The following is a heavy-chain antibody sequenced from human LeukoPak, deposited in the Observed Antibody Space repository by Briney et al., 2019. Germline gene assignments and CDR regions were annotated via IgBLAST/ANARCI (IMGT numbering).Heavy chain of an antibody. CDR1: GGSISSGGYY. CDR3: ASINSSSSRGRAFDI. V-gene: IGHV4-61*08. CDR2: IYYSGST. D-gene: IGHD6-6*01. Sequence: SETLSLTCTVSGGSISSGGYYWSWIRQPPRKGLEWIGYIYYSGSTNYNPSLKSRVTISVDTSKIQFSLKLSSVTAADTAVYYCASINSSSSRGRAFDIWGQGTMVTVSS. J-gene: IGHJ3*02.